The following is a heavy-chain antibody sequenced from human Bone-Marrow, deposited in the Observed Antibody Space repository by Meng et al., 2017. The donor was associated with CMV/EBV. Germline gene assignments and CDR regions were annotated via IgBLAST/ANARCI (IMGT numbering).Heavy chain of an antibody. CDR2: IYYSGST. J-gene: IGHJ6*02. Sequence: SETLSLTCTVSGGSISSYYWSWIRQPPGKGLEWIGYIYYSGSTNYNPSLKSRVTISVDTSKNQFSLKPSSVTAADTAVYYCARDRGLEYQLLNEYYYYGMDVWGQGTTVPVSS. CDR3: ARDRGLEYQLLNEYYYYGMDV. CDR1: GGSISSYY. D-gene: IGHD2-2*01. V-gene: IGHV4-59*01.